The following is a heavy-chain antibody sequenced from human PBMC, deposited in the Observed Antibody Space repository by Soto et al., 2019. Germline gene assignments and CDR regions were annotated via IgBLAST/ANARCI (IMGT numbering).Heavy chain of an antibody. CDR1: GGSISSYY. D-gene: IGHD2-15*01. CDR3: ARLAGGYCSGGSCYAPPSYYYYYYMDV. Sequence: SETLSLTCTVSGGSISSYYWSWIRQPPGKGLEWIGYIYYSGSTNYNPSLKSRVTISVDTSKNQFSLKLSSVTAADTAVYYCARLAGGYCSGGSCYAPPSYYYYYYMDVWGKGTTVTVSS. CDR2: IYYSGST. J-gene: IGHJ6*03. V-gene: IGHV4-59*08.